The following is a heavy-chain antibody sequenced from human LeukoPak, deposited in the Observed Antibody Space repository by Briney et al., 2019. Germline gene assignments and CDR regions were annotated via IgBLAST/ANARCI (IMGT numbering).Heavy chain of an antibody. Sequence: GRSLRLSCAASGFTFSSYAMHWVRQAPGKGLEWVAVISYDGSNKYYADSVKGRFTISRDNSKNTLYLQMNSLRAEDTAVYYCAKDRGSTAAGSFFDYWGQGTLVTVSS. CDR3: AKDRGSTAAGSFFDY. D-gene: IGHD6-13*01. V-gene: IGHV3-30*04. CDR2: ISYDGSNK. CDR1: GFTFSSYA. J-gene: IGHJ4*02.